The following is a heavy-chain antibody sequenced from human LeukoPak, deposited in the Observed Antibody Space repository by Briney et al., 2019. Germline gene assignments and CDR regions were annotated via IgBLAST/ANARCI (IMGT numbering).Heavy chain of an antibody. D-gene: IGHD2-21*02. CDR3: ARDPIYCGGDCHDAYYFDY. V-gene: IGHV3-21*01. J-gene: IGHJ4*02. Sequence: GGSLRLSCAASGFTFSSYSMNWVRQAPGKGLEWVSSISSSSRYIYSADSVKGRFTISRDNAKNSLYLQINSLRAEDTAVYYCARDPIYCGGDCHDAYYFDYWGQGTLVTVSS. CDR1: GFTFSSYS. CDR2: ISSSSRYI.